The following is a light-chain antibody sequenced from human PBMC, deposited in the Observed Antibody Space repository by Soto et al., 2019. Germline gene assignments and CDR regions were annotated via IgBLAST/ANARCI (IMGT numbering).Light chain of an antibody. V-gene: IGKV1-33*01. CDR1: QDINNY. J-gene: IGKJ4*01. Sequence: DIQMTQSPSSLSASVGDRVTITCQASQDINNYLNWYQQKPGKAPKLLIYDASDLETGVPSRFSGSGSGTDFTFTISSLQPEDIATYYCQQYDNLVTFGGGTKADIK. CDR3: QQYDNLVT. CDR2: DAS.